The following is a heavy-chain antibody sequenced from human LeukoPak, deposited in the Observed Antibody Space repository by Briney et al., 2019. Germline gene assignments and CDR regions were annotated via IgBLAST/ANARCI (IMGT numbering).Heavy chain of an antibody. V-gene: IGHV4-59*05. CDR3: ARRVQDSSGYYQDYYYYMDV. D-gene: IGHD3-22*01. Sequence: PSETLSLTCTVSGGSISSYYWSWIRQPAGKGLEWIGSIYYSGSTYYNPSLKSRVTISVDTSKNQFSLKLSSVTAADTAVYYCARRVQDSSGYYQDYYYYMDVWGKGTTVTISS. J-gene: IGHJ6*03. CDR2: IYYSGST. CDR1: GGSISSYY.